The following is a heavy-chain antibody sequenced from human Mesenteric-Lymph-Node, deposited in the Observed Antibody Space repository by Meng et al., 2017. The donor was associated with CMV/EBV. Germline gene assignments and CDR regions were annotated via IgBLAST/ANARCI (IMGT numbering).Heavy chain of an antibody. CDR3: ARHVGYSNLGDWLDP. V-gene: IGHV3-53*01. J-gene: IGHJ5*02. CDR2: IYSDGTT. CDR1: DFTVSSNY. D-gene: IGHD6-13*01. Sequence: GGSLRLSCAASDFTVSSNYMSWVRQAPGKGLEWVSVIYSDGTTYYADSVKGRFTLSRDNSKNMLYLQMKSLRAEDTAMYYCARHVGYSNLGDWLDPWGQGTLVTVSS.